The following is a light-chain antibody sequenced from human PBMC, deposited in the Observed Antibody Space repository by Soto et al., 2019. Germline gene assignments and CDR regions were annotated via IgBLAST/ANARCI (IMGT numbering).Light chain of an antibody. CDR1: QSVSSY. Sequence: EIVLTQSPATLSLSPGERATLSCRASQSVSSYLAWYQQKPGQAPRLLIYDASSRATGIPARFSGSGSGKDFTITSSSLEPEDVAVYYCQQRSNWLTFGGGTKVEIK. CDR2: DAS. J-gene: IGKJ4*01. CDR3: QQRSNWLT. V-gene: IGKV3-11*01.